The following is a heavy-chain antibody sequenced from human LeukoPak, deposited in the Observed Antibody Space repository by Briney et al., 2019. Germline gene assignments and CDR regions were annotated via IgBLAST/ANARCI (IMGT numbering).Heavy chain of an antibody. Sequence: GGSLRLSCAASGFTFSSYGMHWVRQAPGKGLEWVAFIRYDGSNKYYADSVKGRFTISRDNSRNTLYLQMNSLRAEDTAVYYCAKDGYSSSRRYYYYYYMDVWGKGTTVTVSS. CDR2: IRYDGSNK. J-gene: IGHJ6*03. D-gene: IGHD6-13*01. CDR1: GFTFSSYG. V-gene: IGHV3-30*02. CDR3: AKDGYSSSRRYYYYYYMDV.